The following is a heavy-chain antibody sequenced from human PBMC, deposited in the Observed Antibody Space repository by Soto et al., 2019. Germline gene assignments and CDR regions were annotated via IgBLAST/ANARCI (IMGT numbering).Heavy chain of an antibody. D-gene: IGHD3-10*01. Sequence: QVQLVQSGAEVKKPGSSVKVSCKASGGTFSSYAISWVRQAPGQGLEWMGGIIPIFGTANYAQKFQGRVTITADESTSTAYMELSSLRSEDTAVYYCASTIARITMVRGVREFYYYYGMDVWGKGTTVTVSS. CDR1: GGTFSSYA. J-gene: IGHJ6*04. V-gene: IGHV1-69*01. CDR3: ASTIARITMVRGVREFYYYYGMDV. CDR2: IIPIFGTA.